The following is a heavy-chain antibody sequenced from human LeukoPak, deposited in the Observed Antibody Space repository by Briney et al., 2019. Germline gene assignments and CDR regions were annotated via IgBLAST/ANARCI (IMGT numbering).Heavy chain of an antibody. CDR2: ISGSGGST. CDR3: AKMEAWTTVTGSGVDY. Sequence: TGGSLRLSCAASGFTFSSYAMSWVRQAPGKGLEWVSGISGSGGSTYYADSVKGRFTISRDNSKNTLYLQMNSLRAEDTAVYYCAKMEAWTTVTGSGVDYWGQGTLVTVS. J-gene: IGHJ4*02. D-gene: IGHD4-17*01. V-gene: IGHV3-23*01. CDR1: GFTFSSYA.